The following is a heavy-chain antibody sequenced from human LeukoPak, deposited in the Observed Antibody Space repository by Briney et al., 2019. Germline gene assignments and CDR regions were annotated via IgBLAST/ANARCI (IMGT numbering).Heavy chain of an antibody. CDR3: AKQLGNSGCFDY. CDR1: EFTFSSYA. J-gene: IGHJ4*02. V-gene: IGHV3-23*01. Sequence: GGSLRLSCAASEFTFSSYAMSWVRQAPGKGLEWVSAISYSGGSTYYADSVKGRFTISRDNSKNTLYLQMNSLRAEDTAVYYCAKQLGNSGCFDYWGQGTLVTVSS. CDR2: ISYSGGST. D-gene: IGHD4-23*01.